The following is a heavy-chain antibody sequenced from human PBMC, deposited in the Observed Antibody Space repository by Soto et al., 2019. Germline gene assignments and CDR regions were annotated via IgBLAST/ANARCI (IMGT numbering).Heavy chain of an antibody. CDR1: GFTFRSFT. V-gene: IGHV3-21*01. D-gene: IGHD6-13*01. CDR2: ISSNSAYM. J-gene: IGHJ5*02. CDR3: TRDASRDSSARGWFDP. Sequence: GSLILSFEASGFTFRSFTMNLVRQAPGKGLEWVSTISSNSAYMYYTDALRGRFTISRDNAKNSLHLQMNSLRAEDTAVYYCTRDASRDSSARGWFDPWGPGTLVTVSS.